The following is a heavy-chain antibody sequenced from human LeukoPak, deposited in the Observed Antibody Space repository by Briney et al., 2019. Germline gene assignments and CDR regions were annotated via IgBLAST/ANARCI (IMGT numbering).Heavy chain of an antibody. D-gene: IGHD3-22*01. Sequence: PSETLSLTCTVSGYSISSGYYWGWIRQPPGKGLEWIGSIYYSGSTYYNPSLKSRVTISVDTSKNQFSLKLSSVTAADTAVYYCARDKRTYYYDSSGYFPDYWGQGTLVTVSS. CDR2: IYYSGST. CDR3: ARDKRTYYYDSSGYFPDY. V-gene: IGHV4-38-2*02. CDR1: GYSISSGYY. J-gene: IGHJ4*02.